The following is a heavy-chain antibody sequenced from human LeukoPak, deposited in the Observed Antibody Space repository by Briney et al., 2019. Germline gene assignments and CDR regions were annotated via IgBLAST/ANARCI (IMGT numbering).Heavy chain of an antibody. V-gene: IGHV3-30*03. J-gene: IGHJ4*02. CDR1: GFTFSAYG. Sequence: GESLRLSCAASGFTFSAYGSHWVRQAPGKGPEWVSVISYDGSDTYYADSVKGRFTISRDNAKNSLFLQMNSLRDEDTAVFYCASGSGHWGQGTLVTVSS. D-gene: IGHD2-2*03. CDR3: ASGSGH. CDR2: ISYDGSDT.